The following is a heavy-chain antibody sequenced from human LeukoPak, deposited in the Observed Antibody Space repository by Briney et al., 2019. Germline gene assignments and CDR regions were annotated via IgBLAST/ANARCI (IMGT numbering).Heavy chain of an antibody. CDR3: ARGIRSTVTTRFDY. CDR2: IIPIFGTA. D-gene: IGHD4-17*01. V-gene: IGHV1-69*13. CDR1: GGTFSSYA. Sequence: GASVKVSCTASGGTFSSYATSWVRQAPEQGLEWMGGIIPIFGTANYAQKFQGRVTITADESTSTAYMELSSLRSEDTAVYYCARGIRSTVTTRFDYWGQGTLVTVSS. J-gene: IGHJ4*02.